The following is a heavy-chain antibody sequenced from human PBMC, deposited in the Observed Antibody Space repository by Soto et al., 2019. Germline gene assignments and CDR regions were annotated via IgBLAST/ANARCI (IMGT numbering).Heavy chain of an antibody. CDR1: GFTFRYFL. Sequence: GGSLRLSCAASGFTFRYFLMHWIRQPPGKGPEWVSNIPSDGRDVSYADSVRGRFTISRDDARNTLYLQMSDLRVEDTAIYYCTRDDSGLGIDYWGQGTQVTVSS. CDR3: TRDDSGLGIDY. J-gene: IGHJ4*02. CDR2: IPSDGRDV. D-gene: IGHD1-26*01. V-gene: IGHV3-74*01.